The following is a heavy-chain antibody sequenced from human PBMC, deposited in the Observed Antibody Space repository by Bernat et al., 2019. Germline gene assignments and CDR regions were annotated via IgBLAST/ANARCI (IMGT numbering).Heavy chain of an antibody. CDR3: ARDQPKLGYCSGGSCFTRTQCYYYYGMDV. CDR2: INPSGGST. Sequence: QVQLVQSGAEVKKPGASVKVSCKASGYTFTSYYMHWVRQAPGQGLEWMGIINPSGGSTSYAQKFQGRVTMTRDTSTSTVYMELSSLRSEDTAVYYCARDQPKLGYCSGGSCFTRTQCYYYYGMDVWGQGTTVTVSS. CDR1: GYTFTSYY. J-gene: IGHJ6*02. V-gene: IGHV1-46*01. D-gene: IGHD2-15*01.